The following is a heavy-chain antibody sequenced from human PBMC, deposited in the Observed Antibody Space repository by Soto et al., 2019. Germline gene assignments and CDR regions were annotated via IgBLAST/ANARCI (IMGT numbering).Heavy chain of an antibody. D-gene: IGHD5-18*01. CDR2: ISNDGNSK. CDR1: GFTFSTYA. CDR3: ARVRAMEIAVRPVDY. Sequence: GGSLRLSCAASGFTFSTYAMHWVRQAPGKGLEWVAVISNDGNSKYYAASVKGQFTISRDNSKNTLYLQMSSLRAEDTAVYYCARVRAMEIAVRPVDYWGQGTLVTVSS. J-gene: IGHJ4*02. V-gene: IGHV3-30-3*01.